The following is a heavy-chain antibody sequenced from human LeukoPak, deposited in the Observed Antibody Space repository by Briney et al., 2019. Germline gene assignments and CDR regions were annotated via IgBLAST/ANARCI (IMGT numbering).Heavy chain of an antibody. CDR2: VYFDGGT. J-gene: IGHJ5*02. D-gene: IGHD3-16*01. CDR3: ARDHYYDGRGRFDP. V-gene: IGHV4-39*07. Sequence: SETLSLTCTVSGGSISSSIYHWGWIRQSPGKGLEWIGSVYFDGGTHYNPSLQSRVTISIDTSKNQFSLRLSSVTAADTALYYCARDHYYDGRGRFDPWGQGTLVTVSS. CDR1: GGSISSSIYH.